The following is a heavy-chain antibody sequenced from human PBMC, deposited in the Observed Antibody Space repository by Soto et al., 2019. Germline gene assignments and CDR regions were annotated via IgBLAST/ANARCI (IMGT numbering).Heavy chain of an antibody. CDR3: ARSPYCTNGVCYTYYYYYYYMDV. D-gene: IGHD2-8*01. V-gene: IGHV4-31*03. CDR1: GGSISSGGYY. J-gene: IGHJ6*03. CDR2: IYYSGST. Sequence: QVQLQESGPGLVKPSQTLSLTCTVSGGSISSGGYYWSWIRQHPGKGLEWIGYIYYSGSTYCNPSLKSRVTISVDTSKNQFSLKLSSVTAADTAVYYCARSPYCTNGVCYTYYYYYYYMDVWGKGTTVTVSS.